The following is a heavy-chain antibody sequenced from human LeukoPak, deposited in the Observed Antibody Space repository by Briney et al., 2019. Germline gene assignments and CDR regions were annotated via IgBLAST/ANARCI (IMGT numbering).Heavy chain of an antibody. CDR2: ISNSGSTI. CDR3: ARGGRYYYDSSGYQPPDY. V-gene: IGHV3-11*04. Sequence: GGSLRLSCAASGFTFSDYYMTWIRQAPGKGLEWISYISNSGSTIYYADSVKGRFTISRDNAKNSLYLQMNSLRAEDTAVYYCARGGRYYYDSSGYQPPDYWGQGTLVTVSS. CDR1: GFTFSDYY. J-gene: IGHJ4*02. D-gene: IGHD3-22*01.